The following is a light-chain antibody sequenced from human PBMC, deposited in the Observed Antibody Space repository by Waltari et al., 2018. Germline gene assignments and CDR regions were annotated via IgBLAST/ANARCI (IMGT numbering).Light chain of an antibody. CDR1: HFINRN. J-gene: IGKJ4*01. CDR2: AAS. V-gene: IGKV1-39*01. Sequence: DIHMTQSPSSLSASVGDRVTITCRSSHFINRNLNWYQQKPGRAPKLVVYAASAWQVGVPSRFHGSGFGTEFTLAINNLQPDVLATYYFQQSFSSPLAFGGGA. CDR3: QQSFSSPLA.